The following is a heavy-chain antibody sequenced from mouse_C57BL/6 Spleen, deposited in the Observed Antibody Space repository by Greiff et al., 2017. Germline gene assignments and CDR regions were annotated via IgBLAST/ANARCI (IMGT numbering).Heavy chain of an antibody. CDR2: IDPSDSYT. CDR1: GYTFTSYW. V-gene: IGHV1-50*01. Sequence: QVQLQQPGAELVKPGASVKLSCKASGYTFTSYWMQWVKQRPGQGLEWIGEIDPSDSYTNYNQKFKGKATLTVDTSSSTAYMQLSSLTSEDSAVYYCARSGGGRGYAMDYWGQGTSVTVSS. J-gene: IGHJ4*01. CDR3: ARSGGGRGYAMDY. D-gene: IGHD3-1*01.